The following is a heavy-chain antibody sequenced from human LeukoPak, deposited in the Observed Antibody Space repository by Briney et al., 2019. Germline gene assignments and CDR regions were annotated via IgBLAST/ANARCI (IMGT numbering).Heavy chain of an antibody. J-gene: IGHJ4*02. D-gene: IGHD3-10*01. CDR3: AKDRDSGFGESIGGTFDY. CDR2: ISYDGSNK. Sequence: PGGSLRLSCAASGFTFSSYGMHWVRQAPGKGLEWVAVISYDGSNKYYADSVKGRFTISRDNSKNTLYLQMNSLRAEDTAVYYCAKDRDSGFGESIGGTFDYWGQGTLVTVSS. CDR1: GFTFSSYG. V-gene: IGHV3-30*18.